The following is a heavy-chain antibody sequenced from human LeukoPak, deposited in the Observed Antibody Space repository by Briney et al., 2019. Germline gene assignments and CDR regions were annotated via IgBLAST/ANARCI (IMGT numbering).Heavy chain of an antibody. CDR3: ARALSWTTESYYYMDV. CDR1: GYTFMSYD. CDR2: MNPNSLNT. J-gene: IGHJ6*03. V-gene: IGHV1-8*01. Sequence: ASVKVSCKTSGYTFMSYDINWVRQATGQGLEWMGWMNPNSLNTGYGQRFQGRVTMTMNTSMSTAYMELSSLRSEDTAVYYCARALSWTTESYYYMDVWGKGTTVTVSS. D-gene: IGHD3/OR15-3a*01.